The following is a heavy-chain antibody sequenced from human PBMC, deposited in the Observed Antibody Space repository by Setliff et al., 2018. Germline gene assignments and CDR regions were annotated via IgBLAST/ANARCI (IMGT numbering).Heavy chain of an antibody. Sequence: PGASLKISCKASGYIFTNYWIGWVRQMPGKGLEWMGVIYPGDSDTRYSPSFQGQVTISADKSINTAYLQWSSLKASDTAIYYCTIHEDRNKCTSSSCYRENDAFDVWGQGAMVTVSS. J-gene: IGHJ3*01. CDR1: GYIFTNYW. V-gene: IGHV5-51*01. D-gene: IGHD2-2*01. CDR2: IYPGDSDT. CDR3: TIHEDRNKCTSSSCYRENDAFDV.